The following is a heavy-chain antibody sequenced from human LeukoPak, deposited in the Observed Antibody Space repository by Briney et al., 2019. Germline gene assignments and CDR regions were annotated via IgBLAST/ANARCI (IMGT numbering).Heavy chain of an antibody. V-gene: IGHV3-15*01. Sequence: GGSLRLSCAASGFTFSNAWMSWVRQAPGKGLERVGRIKSKTDGGTTDYAAPVKGRFTISRDDSKNTLYLQMNSLKTEDTAVYYCTTDPPNYYDSSGSDYWGQGTLVTVSS. J-gene: IGHJ4*02. CDR1: GFTFSNAW. D-gene: IGHD3-22*01. CDR3: TTDPPNYYDSSGSDY. CDR2: IKSKTDGGTT.